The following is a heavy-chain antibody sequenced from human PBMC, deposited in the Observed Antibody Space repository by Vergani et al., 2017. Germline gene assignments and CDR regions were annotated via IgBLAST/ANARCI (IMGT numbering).Heavy chain of an antibody. CDR3: VRHRGSGVFFPSSYFYGMDV. D-gene: IGHD3-10*01. CDR2: IHHSGDT. J-gene: IGHJ6*02. V-gene: IGHV4-38-2*01. CDR1: DSSIMTNPY. Sequence: QVQLQESGPGLVKPSETLTLTCDVSDSSIMTNPYWGWFRQSPGKGLEWIGCIHHSGDTHYNSSLKSRVSISIVSTSKFSLSLTSVTAADTAIYYCVRHRGSGVFFPSSYFYGMDVWGHGTTVTVSS.